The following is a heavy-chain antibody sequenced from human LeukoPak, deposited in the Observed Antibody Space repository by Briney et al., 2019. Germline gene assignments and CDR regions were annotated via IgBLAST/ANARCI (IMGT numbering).Heavy chain of an antibody. V-gene: IGHV4-59*12. Sequence: SETLSLTCTVSGGSISSYYWSWIRQPPGKGLEWIGYIYYSGSTNYNPSLKSRVTISVDTSKNQFSLQLNSVTPEDTAVYYCARGVGATIAFWFDPWGQGTLVTVSS. J-gene: IGHJ5*02. D-gene: IGHD1-26*01. CDR2: IYYSGST. CDR1: GGSISSYY. CDR3: ARGVGATIAFWFDP.